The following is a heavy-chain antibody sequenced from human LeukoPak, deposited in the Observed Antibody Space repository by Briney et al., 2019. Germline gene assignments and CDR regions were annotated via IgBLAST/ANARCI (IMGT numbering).Heavy chain of an antibody. CDR3: AKCHPIVVVVAATDY. Sequence: GGSLRLSCAASGFTFSNYDMSWVRQAPGKGLEWVSAISRSGGTTYYGDSVKGRFTISRDNSKNTLSLQMNSLRAEDTAVYYCAKCHPIVVVVAATDYWGQGTLVTVSS. CDR1: GFTFSNYD. D-gene: IGHD2-15*01. J-gene: IGHJ4*02. V-gene: IGHV3-23*01. CDR2: ISRSGGTT.